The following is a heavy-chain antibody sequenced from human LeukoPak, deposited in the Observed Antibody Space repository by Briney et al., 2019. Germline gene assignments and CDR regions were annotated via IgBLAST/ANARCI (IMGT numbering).Heavy chain of an antibody. D-gene: IGHD3-10*01. CDR1: GYTFTSYD. Sequence: GASVKVSCKASGYTFTSYDINWVRQATGQGLEWMGWMNPNSGNTGCAQKFQGRVTITRNTSISTAYMELSSLRSEDTAVYYCARGHCYGSGSYRCYYYYYMDVWGKGTTVTVSS. J-gene: IGHJ6*03. CDR2: MNPNSGNT. CDR3: ARGHCYGSGSYRCYYYYYMDV. V-gene: IGHV1-8*03.